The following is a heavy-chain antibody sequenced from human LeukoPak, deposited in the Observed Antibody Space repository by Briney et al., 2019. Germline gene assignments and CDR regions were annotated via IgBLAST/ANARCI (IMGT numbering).Heavy chain of an antibody. CDR2: ISYDGSNK. D-gene: IGHD2-2*01. J-gene: IGHJ4*02. CDR1: GFTFSSYA. Sequence: GGSLRLSCAASGFTFSSYAMHWVRQAPGKGLEWVAVISYDGSNKYYADSVKGRFTISRDNSKNTVYLQMNSLRAEDTAVYYCARDLHVVVPAAQMDYWGQGTLVTVSS. CDR3: ARDLHVVVPAAQMDY. V-gene: IGHV3-30*04.